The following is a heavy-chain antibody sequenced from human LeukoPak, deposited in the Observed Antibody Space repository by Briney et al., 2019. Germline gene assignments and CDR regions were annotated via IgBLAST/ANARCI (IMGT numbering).Heavy chain of an antibody. J-gene: IGHJ1*01. CDR2: RYYSGST. V-gene: IGHV4-59*01. Sequence: SETLSLTCSVSGGSISSYYWTWIRQPPGKGLEWIGYRYYSGSTTYNPSLKSRVTISVDTSKSQFSLKLISVTAADTAIYYCARVRGDFETDWGQGTPVTVSS. CDR3: ARVRGDFETD. D-gene: IGHD3-16*01. CDR1: GGSISSYY.